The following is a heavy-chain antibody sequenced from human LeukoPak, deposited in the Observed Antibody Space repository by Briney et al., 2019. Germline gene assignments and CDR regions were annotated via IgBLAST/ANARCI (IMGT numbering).Heavy chain of an antibody. CDR2: IIGSAGVT. V-gene: IGHV3-23*01. CDR1: GFPFSNYP. CDR3: AKGLYDSLGYYYNFDS. D-gene: IGHD3-22*01. Sequence: PGGSLRLSCEVSGFPFSNYPMRCVRLAPGGGLEGVSKIIGSAGVTYSADSVKGRFTISRDNSKNTLYLQMNSLRVEDTAVYYCAKGLYDSLGYYYNFDSWGQGTLVTVSS. J-gene: IGHJ4*02.